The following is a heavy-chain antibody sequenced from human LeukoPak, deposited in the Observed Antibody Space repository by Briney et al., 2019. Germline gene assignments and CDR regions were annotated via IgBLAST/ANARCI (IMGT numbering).Heavy chain of an antibody. J-gene: IGHJ5*02. CDR2: MNPNSGNI. V-gene: IGHV1-8*01. D-gene: IGHD6-6*01. CDR3: ARRYSSSSVRPRFWFDP. Sequence: ASMKVSCTASGYTFTSYDINWDRHPTRQGLEWMGWMNPNSGNIGYTQKFQGRVTMTRNTSIRTAYMQLSSLRSEDTAVYYCARRYSSSSVRPRFWFDPWGQGPLVTVSS. CDR1: GYTFTSYD.